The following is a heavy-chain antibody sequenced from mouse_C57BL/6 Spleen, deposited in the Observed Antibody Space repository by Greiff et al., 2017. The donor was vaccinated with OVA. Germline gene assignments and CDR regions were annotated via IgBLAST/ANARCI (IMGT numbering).Heavy chain of an antibody. CDR1: GYTFTSYW. Sequence: QVQLQQPGAELVKPGASVKLSCTASGYTFTSYWMHWVKQRPGQGLEWIGMINPNSGSTKYNEKFKSKATLTVDKSSSTAYMQLSSLTSEDSAVYYCAREGEFAFAYWGQGTLVTVSA. V-gene: IGHV1-64*01. CDR3: AREGEFAFAY. CDR2: INPNSGST. J-gene: IGHJ3*01.